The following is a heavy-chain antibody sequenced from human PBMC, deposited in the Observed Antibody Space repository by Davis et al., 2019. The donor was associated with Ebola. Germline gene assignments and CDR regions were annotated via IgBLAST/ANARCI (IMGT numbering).Heavy chain of an antibody. V-gene: IGHV3-48*03. CDR3: ARDAYGMDV. Sequence: PGGSLRLSCVASGFTFSSYAMNWVRQAPGKGLEWVSYISSSGSTIYYADSMKGRFTISRDTSKNTLYLQVNSLRTEDTAVYYCARDAYGMDVWGHGTTVTVSS. CDR2: ISSSGSTI. J-gene: IGHJ6*02. CDR1: GFTFSSYA.